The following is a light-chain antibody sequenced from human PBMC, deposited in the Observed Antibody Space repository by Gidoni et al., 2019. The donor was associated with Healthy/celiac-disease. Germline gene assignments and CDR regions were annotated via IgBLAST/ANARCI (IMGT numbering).Light chain of an antibody. CDR3: QQYGSSLMCS. CDR2: CAS. CDR1: QSVSSSY. V-gene: IGKV3-20*01. J-gene: IGKJ2*04. Sequence: IVLTQSPGTLSLSPGERATLSCRASQSVSSSYLAWYQQKPGQAPRLLIYCASSRATGIPDRFSGSGSGTDFTLTISRLEPEDFAVYYCQQYGSSLMCSFGQGTKLEIK.